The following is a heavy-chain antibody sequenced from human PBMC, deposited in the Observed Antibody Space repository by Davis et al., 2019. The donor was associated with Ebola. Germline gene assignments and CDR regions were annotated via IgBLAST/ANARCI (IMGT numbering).Heavy chain of an antibody. J-gene: IGHJ5*02. CDR1: GFSVSSNY. Sequence: GESLKISCAASGFSVSSNYMSWVRQAPGKGLEWVSGINWNGGSTGYADSVKGRFIISRDNAKSSLYLQMNSLRAEDTALYHCARVNALTGYSRFNPWGQGTQVTVSS. V-gene: IGHV3-20*01. CDR2: INWNGGST. CDR3: ARVNALTGYSRFNP. D-gene: IGHD3-9*01.